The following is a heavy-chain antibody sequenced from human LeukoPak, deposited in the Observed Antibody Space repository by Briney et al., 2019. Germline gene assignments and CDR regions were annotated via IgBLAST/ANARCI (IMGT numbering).Heavy chain of an antibody. CDR2: ISGSGGST. V-gene: IGHV3-23*01. J-gene: IGHJ4*02. CDR1: GFTFSSYA. D-gene: IGHD3-16*02. CDR3: AKDSDYDYVWGSYRYTDY. Sequence: GGSLRLSCAASGFTFSSYAMSWVRQAPGKGLEWVSAISGSGGSTYYADSVKGRFTISRDNSKNTLYLQMNSLRAEDTAVYYCAKDSDYDYVWGSYRYTDYWGQETLVTVSS.